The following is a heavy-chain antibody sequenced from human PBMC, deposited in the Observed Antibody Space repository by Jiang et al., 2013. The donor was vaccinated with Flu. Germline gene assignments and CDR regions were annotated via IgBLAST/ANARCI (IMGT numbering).Heavy chain of an antibody. D-gene: IGHD5-24*01. Sequence: QLVESGAEVKKPGASVKVSCKTSGYTFTNYYIHWVRLAPGQGLEWMGVINSGVGSTTYAQKLQGRVTMTTDTSTSTVYMELSSLRSEDTAVYFCARGLDTILLPEGGHDAFDVWGQGTMVTVSS. CDR2: INSGVGST. V-gene: IGHV1-46*03. CDR1: GYTFTNYY. J-gene: IGHJ3*01. CDR3: ARGLDTILLPEGGHDAFDV.